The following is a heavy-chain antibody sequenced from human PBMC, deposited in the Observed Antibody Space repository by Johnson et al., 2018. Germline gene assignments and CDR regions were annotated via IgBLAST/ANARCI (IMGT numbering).Heavy chain of an antibody. CDR2: IYYSGST. J-gene: IGHJ6*02. Sequence: QEQLQQWGAGLLEHTETLSLSCTVSGGSISTYYWSWIRQPPGKGLEWIGYIYYSGSTNYNPSLNSRVTISVDPYKNQVSLKLSSVTAAETAVYYCAKDYLEGYCSGGSCYAKVLGGGYYYYGMDVWGQGTTVTVSS. V-gene: IGHV4-59*01. CDR1: GGSISTYY. CDR3: AKDYLEGYCSGGSCYAKVLGGGYYYYGMDV. D-gene: IGHD2-15*01.